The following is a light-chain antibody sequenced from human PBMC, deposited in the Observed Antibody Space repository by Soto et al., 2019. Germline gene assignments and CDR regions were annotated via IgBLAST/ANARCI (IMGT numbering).Light chain of an antibody. J-gene: IGKJ1*01. V-gene: IGKV1-5*01. CDR1: QSISDG. CDR2: DPS. Sequence: DIQMTHSPSTLSPSLGDRLTFTCRASQSISDGLAGFRQKPGKAPKVLFYDPSSLEIGVPSRYSGSGCGTEFTLPIRSLQPEDSATYYRQQHNSSPWTFGQRTRVEIK. CDR3: QQHNSSPWT.